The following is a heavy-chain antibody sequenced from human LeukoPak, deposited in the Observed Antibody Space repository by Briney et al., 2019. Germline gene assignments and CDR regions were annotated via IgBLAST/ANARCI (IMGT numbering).Heavy chain of an antibody. CDR3: ARTTHYDFWSGPNAEYFQH. D-gene: IGHD3-3*01. V-gene: IGHV4-30-4*08. J-gene: IGHJ1*01. Sequence: SETLSLTCTVSGGSISSGDYYWSWIRQPPGKGLEWFGYIYYSGSTYYNPSLKSRVTISVDTSKNQFSLKLSSVTAADTAVYYSARTTHYDFWSGPNAEYFQHWGQGTLVTVSS. CDR2: IYYSGST. CDR1: GGSISSGDYY.